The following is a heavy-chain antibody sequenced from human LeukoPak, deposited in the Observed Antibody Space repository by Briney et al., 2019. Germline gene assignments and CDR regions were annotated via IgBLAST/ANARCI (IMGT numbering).Heavy chain of an antibody. CDR1: GYTFTDYY. Sequence: ASVKVSCKASGYTFTDYYMHWVRQAPGQGLEWMGWINPNSGGTNYAQKFQGRVTMTRDTSISTAYMELSRLRSDDTAVYYCARNNCGGDCYSPYYYYMDVWGKGTTVTVSS. CDR3: ARNNCGGDCYSPYYYYMDV. V-gene: IGHV1-2*02. D-gene: IGHD2-21*02. J-gene: IGHJ6*03. CDR2: INPNSGGT.